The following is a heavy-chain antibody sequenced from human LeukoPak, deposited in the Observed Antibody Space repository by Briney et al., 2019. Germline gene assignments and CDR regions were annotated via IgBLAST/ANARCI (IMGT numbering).Heavy chain of an antibody. V-gene: IGHV1-18*01. CDR3: ARDMSFAVSMVSPDY. D-gene: IGHD2-8*01. CDR2: ISAYNGNT. J-gene: IGHJ4*02. CDR1: GYTFTSYG. Sequence: ASVKVSCKASGYTFTSYGISWVRQAPGQGLEWMGWISAYNGNTNYAQKLQGRVTMTTDTSTSTAYMELRSLRSDDTAIYYCARDMSFAVSMVSPDYWGQGTLVTVSS.